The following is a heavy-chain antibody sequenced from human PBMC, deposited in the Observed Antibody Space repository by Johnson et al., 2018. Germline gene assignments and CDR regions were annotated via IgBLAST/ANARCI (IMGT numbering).Heavy chain of an antibody. CDR1: GFTFSNYA. D-gene: IGHD3-3*01. CDR2: IWFDGSNK. V-gene: IGHV3-33*01. CDR3: ARARKTYYDLCSGDGGMDV. Sequence: QVQLVQSGGGVVQPGRSLRLSCAASGFTFSNYAMHWVRQAQGKGLEWVTIIWFDGSNKYYADSVKGRFTISRDKSKRTLYLQMKSLRAEDTAVYYCARARKTYYDLCSGDGGMDVWGQGTTFTVSS. J-gene: IGHJ6*02.